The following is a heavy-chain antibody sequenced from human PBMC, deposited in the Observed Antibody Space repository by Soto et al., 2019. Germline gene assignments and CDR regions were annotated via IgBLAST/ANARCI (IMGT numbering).Heavy chain of an antibody. J-gene: IGHJ4*02. Sequence: QVQLVQSGAEVKKPGASVKVSCKASGYTFTSYGISWVRQAPGQGLEWMGWISAYNGNTNYAQKRHGRVTMTTDTSTSTADMELRSLRSDDTAVYYCARSGVYSGSYSPLDYWGQGTLVTVSS. CDR2: ISAYNGNT. V-gene: IGHV1-18*04. CDR1: GYTFTSYG. D-gene: IGHD1-26*01. CDR3: ARSGVYSGSYSPLDY.